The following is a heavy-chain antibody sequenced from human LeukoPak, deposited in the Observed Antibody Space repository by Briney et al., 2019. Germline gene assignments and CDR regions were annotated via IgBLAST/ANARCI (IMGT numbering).Heavy chain of an antibody. D-gene: IGHD3-22*01. CDR3: AREGYYYDSRGYYTHDY. Sequence: GASVKVSCKASGYTFTSYYMHWVRQAPGQGLEWMGIINPSGGSTSYAQKFQGRVTMTRDMSTSTVYMELSSLRSEDTAVYYCAREGYYYDSRGYYTHDYWGQGTLVTVSS. CDR2: INPSGGST. CDR1: GYTFTSYY. V-gene: IGHV1-46*01. J-gene: IGHJ4*02.